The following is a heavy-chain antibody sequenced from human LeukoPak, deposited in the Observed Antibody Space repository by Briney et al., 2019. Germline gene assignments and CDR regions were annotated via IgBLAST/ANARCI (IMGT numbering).Heavy chain of an antibody. D-gene: IGHD5-18*01. CDR1: GYRFTNYW. V-gene: IGHV5-51*01. Sequence: PGESLKISCKASGYRFTNYWIGWVRQMPGKVLEWMGIIHPGDSGTKYSPSFQDQVTMSFDESTTPAYLQWSSLRASDSAIYYCARGGTYRYGSFDYWGQGTLVTVSS. CDR2: IHPGDSGT. J-gene: IGHJ4*02. CDR3: ARGGTYRYGSFDY.